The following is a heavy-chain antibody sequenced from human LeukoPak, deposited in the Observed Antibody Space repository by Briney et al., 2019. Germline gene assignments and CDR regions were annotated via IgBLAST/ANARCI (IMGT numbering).Heavy chain of an antibody. CDR3: ARSPRVAAAGTVDWFDP. D-gene: IGHD6-13*01. CDR1: GGSISSYY. J-gene: IGHJ5*02. Sequence: SETLSLTCTVSGGSISSYYWTWIRQPPGKGLEWIGYIYYSGSTNYNPSLKSRVTISVDTSKNQFSLRLSSVTAADTAVYYCARSPRVAAAGTVDWFDPWGQGTLVTVSS. V-gene: IGHV4-59*01. CDR2: IYYSGST.